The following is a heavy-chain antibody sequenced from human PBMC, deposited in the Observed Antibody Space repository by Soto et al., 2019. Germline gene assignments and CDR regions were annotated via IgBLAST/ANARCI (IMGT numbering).Heavy chain of an antibody. Sequence: QVQLVESGGGVVQPGRSLRLSCAASGFTFSSYGMHWVRQAPGKGLEWVAVIWYDGSNKYYADSVKGRFTISRDNSKNPLYLKMNRLSVVDTGVYYCARREGAYSHCGMDFWGQGTPLTVS. CDR1: GFTFSSYG. CDR3: ARREGAYSHCGMDF. CDR2: IWYDGSNK. V-gene: IGHV3-33*01. J-gene: IGHJ6*01.